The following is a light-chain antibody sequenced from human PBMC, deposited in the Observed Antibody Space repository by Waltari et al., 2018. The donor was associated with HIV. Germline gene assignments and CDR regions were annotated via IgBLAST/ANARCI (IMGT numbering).Light chain of an antibody. CDR3: SSYAGSDSPYV. V-gene: IGLV2-8*01. CDR2: EVN. CDR1: SSDVGGYNY. J-gene: IGLJ1*01. Sequence: QSALTQPPSASGSPGQSVTIFCTGTSSDVGGYNYVSWHQQHPDKAPKLIIFEVNKRPCGCPDRFSGSKYGNTASLTVSGLQAEDESDYYCSSYAGSDSPYVFGSGTTVTVL.